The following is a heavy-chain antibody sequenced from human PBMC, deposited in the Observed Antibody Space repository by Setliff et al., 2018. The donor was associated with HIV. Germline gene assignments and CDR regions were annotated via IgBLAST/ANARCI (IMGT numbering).Heavy chain of an antibody. V-gene: IGHV3-21*06. CDR3: ARGGAGGDYRIDY. CDR1: GFTFSSYS. D-gene: IGHD2-21*01. Sequence: LRLSCAASGFTFSSYSMNWVRQAPGKGLEWVSSISSSSSYIYYADSVKGRFTISRDISTNTLSLQMNSLRPEDTAVYFCARGGAGGDYRIDYWGRGTLVT. CDR2: ISSSSSYI. J-gene: IGHJ4*02.